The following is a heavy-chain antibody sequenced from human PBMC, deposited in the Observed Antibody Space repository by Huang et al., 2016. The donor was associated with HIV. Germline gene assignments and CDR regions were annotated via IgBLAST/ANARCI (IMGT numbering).Heavy chain of an antibody. V-gene: IGHV1-18*04. Sequence: QVRLVQSGAEVKKPGASLKVSCKADGDTFLRYDISWGRQAPGQGREWVGRIMRDGGGTRYGKRFQGRLTMTGDTSTSTAYMELRGRGADDTAVYYCARDREFSSGWGWAGYYLDYWGQGTPVLVSS. CDR3: ARDREFSSGWGWAGYYLDY. D-gene: IGHD6-19*01. CDR1: GDTFLRYD. J-gene: IGHJ4*02. CDR2: IMRDGGGT.